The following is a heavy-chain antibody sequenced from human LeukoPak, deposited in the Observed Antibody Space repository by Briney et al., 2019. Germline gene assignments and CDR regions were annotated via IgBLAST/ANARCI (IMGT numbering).Heavy chain of an antibody. J-gene: IGHJ4*02. V-gene: IGHV3-23*01. CDR1: GFTFRTYA. CDR3: AKGYCSGGSCYFDY. Sequence: GGSLRLSCAASGFTFRTYAMSWVRQAPGKGLEWVSGISDSGDGTYYADSVRGRFTISRDNSKNTLYLQMNSLRAEDTAVYYCAKGYCSGGSCYFDYWGQGTLVTVSS. D-gene: IGHD2-15*01. CDR2: ISDSGDGT.